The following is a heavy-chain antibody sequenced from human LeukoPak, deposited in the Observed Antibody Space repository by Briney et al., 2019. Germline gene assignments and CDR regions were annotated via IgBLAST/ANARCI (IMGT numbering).Heavy chain of an antibody. CDR3: ARWRAYDRSGYGYYFDY. V-gene: IGHV4-34*01. Sequence: DPLSLLCGVCGGFFCVYYGMGPPHPPGKGLEWMGDINNSGSTNYNPSHKSRVTISVDTSKNQFSLKLSSVTAADTAVYYCARWRAYDRSGYGYYFDYWGQGTLVTVSS. CDR1: GGFFCVYY. CDR2: INNSGST. J-gene: IGHJ4*02. D-gene: IGHD3-22*01.